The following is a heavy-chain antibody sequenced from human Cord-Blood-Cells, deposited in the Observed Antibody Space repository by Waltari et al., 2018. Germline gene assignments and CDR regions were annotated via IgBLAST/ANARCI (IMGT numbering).Heavy chain of an antibody. Sequence: QVQLVQSGAEVKKPGSSVKVSCKASGGTFSSYAISWVRQAPGQGLEWMGGIIPTFGTANYAQKFEGRFTITADESTSTAYLELSSLRSEDTAVYYCARGAARYYYYGMDVWGQGTTVTVSS. CDR3: ARGAARYYYYGMDV. CDR1: GGTFSSYA. CDR2: IIPTFGTA. D-gene: IGHD6-25*01. V-gene: IGHV1-69*01. J-gene: IGHJ6*02.